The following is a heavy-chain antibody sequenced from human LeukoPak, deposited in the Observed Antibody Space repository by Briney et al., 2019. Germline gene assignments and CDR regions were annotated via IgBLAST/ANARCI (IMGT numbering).Heavy chain of an antibody. Sequence: ASVKVSFKASGYTFTSYDINWVRQATGQGLEWMGWMNPNSGNTGYAQKFQGRVTMTRNTSISTAYMELSSLRSEDTAVYYCASASPQYYYDSSGYYSSFDYWGQGTLVTVSS. CDR1: GYTFTSYD. D-gene: IGHD3-22*01. CDR2: MNPNSGNT. J-gene: IGHJ4*02. V-gene: IGHV1-8*01. CDR3: ASASPQYYYDSSGYYSSFDY.